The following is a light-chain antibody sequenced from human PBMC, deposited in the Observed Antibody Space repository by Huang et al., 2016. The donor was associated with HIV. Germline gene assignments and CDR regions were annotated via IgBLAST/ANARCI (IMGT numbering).Light chain of an antibody. J-gene: IGKJ1*01. CDR2: SVS. V-gene: IGKV3-15*01. Sequence: EIVVTQSPATLSVSPGEGATLSCRASQYVGTSLAWYQQKPGQSPRLVIHSVSTRDTGCPARIRGSGARREFTLTITSLQSEDCALYYCQQYYNWPWTVGLGTKVEI. CDR3: QQYYNWPWT. CDR1: QYVGTS.